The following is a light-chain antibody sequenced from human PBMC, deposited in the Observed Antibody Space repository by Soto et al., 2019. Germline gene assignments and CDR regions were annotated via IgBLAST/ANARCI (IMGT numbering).Light chain of an antibody. CDR2: EVS. J-gene: IGLJ1*01. CDR1: SSDVGSYNL. Sequence: QSVLTQPASVSGSPGQSITISCTGTSSDVGSYNLVSWYQQHPGKAPKLMIYEVSKRPSGVSNRFSGSESGNTASLTISGLQAEDEADYYCCSYAGRTTLFGTGTKVTVL. V-gene: IGLV2-23*02. CDR3: CSYAGRTTL.